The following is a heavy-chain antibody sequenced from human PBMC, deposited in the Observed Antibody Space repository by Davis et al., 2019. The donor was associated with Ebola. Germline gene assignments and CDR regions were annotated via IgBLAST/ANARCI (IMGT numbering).Heavy chain of an antibody. V-gene: IGHV3-73*01. Sequence: GESLKISCAASGFTFSGSAMHWVRQASGKGLEWVGRIRSKANSYATAYAASVKGRFTISRDDSKNTAYLQMNSLRAEDTAVYYCAREAWELPGDYWGQGTLVTVSS. J-gene: IGHJ4*02. CDR1: GFTFSGSA. CDR3: AREAWELPGDY. CDR2: IRSKANSYAT. D-gene: IGHD1-26*01.